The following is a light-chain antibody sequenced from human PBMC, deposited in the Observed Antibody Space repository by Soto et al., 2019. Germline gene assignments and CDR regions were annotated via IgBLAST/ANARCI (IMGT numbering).Light chain of an antibody. J-gene: IGKJ1*01. CDR3: QHYNFYSEV. V-gene: IGKV1-5*03. Sequence: DIQMTQSPSTLSGSVGDRVTITCRASQTISSWLAWYQQKPGKAPKLLIYKASTLKSGVPSRFSGSGSGTEFTLTISSLQPDYFATYYFQHYNFYSEVFGQGTKVELK. CDR1: QTISSW. CDR2: KAS.